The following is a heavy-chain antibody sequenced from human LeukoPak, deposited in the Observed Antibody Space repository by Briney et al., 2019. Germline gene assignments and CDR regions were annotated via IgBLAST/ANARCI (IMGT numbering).Heavy chain of an antibody. CDR1: GFTFSNYA. Sequence: GGSLRLSCAASGFTFSNYAMTWVRQPPGKGLEWVSTLPGSADTTYYADSVAGRFTIFRDNSQSTLSLHMSSLRPEDTALYFCAKGRRSSQSLLSLDAFDVWGRGTMVTVSS. V-gene: IGHV3-23*01. CDR2: LPGSADTT. J-gene: IGHJ3*01. D-gene: IGHD3-22*01. CDR3: AKGRRSSQSLLSLDAFDV.